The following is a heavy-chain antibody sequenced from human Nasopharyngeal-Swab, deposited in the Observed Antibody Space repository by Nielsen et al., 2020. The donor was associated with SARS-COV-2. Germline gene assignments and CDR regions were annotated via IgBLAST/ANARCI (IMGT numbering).Heavy chain of an antibody. CDR3: ARDLLGGNYYDSSELYDY. D-gene: IGHD3-22*01. V-gene: IGHV3-33*01. CDR2: IWHDGSDQ. Sequence: WIRQPPGKGLEWVAVIWHDGSDQRYAESVKGRFTISRDNSKNTLCLQMNSLRAEDTAVYYCARDLLGGNYYDSSELYDYWGQGTLVTVSS. J-gene: IGHJ4*02.